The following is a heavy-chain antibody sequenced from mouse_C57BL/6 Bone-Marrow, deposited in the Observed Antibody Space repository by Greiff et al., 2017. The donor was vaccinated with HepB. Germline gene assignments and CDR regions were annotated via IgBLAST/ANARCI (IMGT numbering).Heavy chain of an antibody. D-gene: IGHD3-3*01. J-gene: IGHJ4*01. CDR3: AQGDEGYAMDY. CDR2: IWSGGST. CDR1: GFSLTSYG. V-gene: IGHV2-2*01. Sequence: VKLVESGPGLVQPSQSLSITCTASGFSLTSYGVHWVRQSPGKGLEWLGVIWSGGSTDYNAAFISRLSISKDNSKSQVFFKMNSLQADDTAIYYCAQGDEGYAMDYWGQGTSVTVSS.